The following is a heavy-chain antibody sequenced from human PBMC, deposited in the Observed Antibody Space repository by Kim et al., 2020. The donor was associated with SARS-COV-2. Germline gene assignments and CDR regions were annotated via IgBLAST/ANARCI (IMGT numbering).Heavy chain of an antibody. V-gene: IGHV3-15*01. D-gene: IGHD2-15*01. CDR1: GFTFSNAW. CDR2: IKSKTDGGTT. J-gene: IGHJ6*02. CDR3: TTLGVYCSGGSCYSNYYYGMDV. Sequence: GGSLRLSCAASGFTFSNAWMSWVRQAPGKGLEWVGRIKSKTDGGTTDYAAPVKGRFTISRDDSKNTLYLQMNSLKTEDTAVYYCTTLGVYCSGGSCYSNYYYGMDVWGQGTTVTVSS.